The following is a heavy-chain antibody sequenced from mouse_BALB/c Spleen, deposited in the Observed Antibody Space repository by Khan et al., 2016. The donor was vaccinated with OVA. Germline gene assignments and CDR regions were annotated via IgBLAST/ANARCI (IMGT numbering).Heavy chain of an antibody. D-gene: IGHD1-1*01. Sequence: VQLKQSGPELVKPGASVKMSCKASGYTFTNYIIHWVKQKPGQGLEWFGYINPYNDGTKYNEKFKVKATLTSDRSSSTAYMELSGLTSEDSAVYYCARVYGSSFWFTYWGQGTLVTVSA. V-gene: IGHV1S136*01. CDR3: ARVYGSSFWFTY. CDR1: GYTFTNYI. CDR2: INPYNDGT. J-gene: IGHJ3*01.